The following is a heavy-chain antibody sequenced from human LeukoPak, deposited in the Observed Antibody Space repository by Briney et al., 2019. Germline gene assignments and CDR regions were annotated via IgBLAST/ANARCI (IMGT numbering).Heavy chain of an antibody. D-gene: IGHD2-2*02. V-gene: IGHV3-23*01. CDR2: ISGSGDST. CDR3: ARGRYCTSTTCYIDY. Sequence: GGSLRLSCAASGFTFSRSAMTWVRQAPGKGLEWVSGISGSGDSTYYADSVKGRFTISRDNSKNTNTLYLQMNSLRAEDTAVYYCARGRYCTSTTCYIDYWGQGTLVTVSS. J-gene: IGHJ4*02. CDR1: GFTFSRSA.